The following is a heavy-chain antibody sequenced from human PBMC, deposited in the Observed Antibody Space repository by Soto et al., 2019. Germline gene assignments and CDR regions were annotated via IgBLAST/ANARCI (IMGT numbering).Heavy chain of an antibody. Sequence: SETLSLTCTVSGGSISSYYWSWIRQPPGKGLEWIGYIYYSGSTNYNPFLKSRVTISVDTSKNQFSLKLSSVTAADTAVYYCARDGALYSSSPYFDYWGQGTLVTVSS. D-gene: IGHD6-6*01. CDR2: IYYSGST. V-gene: IGHV4-59*01. CDR1: GGSISSYY. J-gene: IGHJ4*02. CDR3: ARDGALYSSSPYFDY.